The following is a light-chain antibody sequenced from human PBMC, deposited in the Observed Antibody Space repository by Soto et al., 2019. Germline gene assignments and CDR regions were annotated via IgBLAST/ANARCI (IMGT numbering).Light chain of an antibody. CDR3: QQRSTWLYT. J-gene: IGKJ2*01. V-gene: IGKV3-15*01. CDR1: QRLSSK. CDR2: GVS. Sequence: EIVMTQSPATLSVSPGERATLSCRASQRLSSKLAWYQQKPGQAPRLLIYGVSTRATGVPARFSGSGSGTEFTLTISSLQSEHSAVYYGQQRSTWLYTFGQGTKLEV.